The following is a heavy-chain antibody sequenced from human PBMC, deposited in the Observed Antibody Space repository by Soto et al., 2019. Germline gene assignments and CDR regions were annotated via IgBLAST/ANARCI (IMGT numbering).Heavy chain of an antibody. D-gene: IGHD6-19*01. Sequence: GGSLRLSCAAFGFTFSSYGMHWVRQAPGKGLEWVAVISYDGSNKYYADSVKGRFTISRDNSKNTLYLQMNSLRAEDTAVYYCAKYREWLDPSSFDDWGQGTLVTVSS. V-gene: IGHV3-30*18. CDR2: ISYDGSNK. J-gene: IGHJ4*02. CDR3: AKYREWLDPSSFDD. CDR1: GFTFSSYG.